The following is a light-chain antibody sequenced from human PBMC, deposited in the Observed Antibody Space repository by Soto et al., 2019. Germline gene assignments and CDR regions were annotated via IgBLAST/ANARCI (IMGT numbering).Light chain of an antibody. V-gene: IGKV1-39*01. CDR3: QQGYSAPFT. CDR2: GAS. J-gene: IGKJ3*01. CDR1: QSISTF. Sequence: DIQMTQTPSSLSAPVGDRVTITCRASQSISTFLNWYQQKPGKAPQLLIYGASRLQSGVPSRFSGSGSGTDFTLTISSLQPEDFASYYCQQGYSAPFTLGPGTKVDVK.